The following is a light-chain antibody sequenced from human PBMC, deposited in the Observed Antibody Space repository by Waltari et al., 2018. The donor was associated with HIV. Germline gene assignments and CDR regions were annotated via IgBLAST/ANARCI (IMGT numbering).Light chain of an antibody. J-gene: IGLJ1*01. CDR3: CSCPRSGIRYV. CDR1: TRNVGSDDL. V-gene: IGLV2-23*02. Sequence: QSALTQPASVSGSPGQSITISCTGTTRNVGSDDLVSWYQQHPGEAHKLIIYEVTKRPSGVSNRFAGSKSGNTASLTISGLQAEDEADYYCCSCPRSGIRYVFGTGTKVTVL. CDR2: EVT.